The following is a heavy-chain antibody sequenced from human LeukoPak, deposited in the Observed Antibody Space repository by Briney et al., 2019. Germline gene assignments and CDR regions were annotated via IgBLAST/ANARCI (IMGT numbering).Heavy chain of an antibody. V-gene: IGHV4-38-2*02. D-gene: IGHD2-15*01. CDR1: GFSISSGDC. CDR3: VRDGGFYYTASPNSWFDP. CDR2: ISNRGSP. Sequence: PSETLSLTCIVSGFSISSGDCWGWIRQPPGKGLEWIGSISNRGSPYYNPSLKSRVTMSVDTPNNHFSLRLSSVTAADTAVYYCVRDGGFYYTASPNSWFDPWGQGTLVTVSS. J-gene: IGHJ5*02.